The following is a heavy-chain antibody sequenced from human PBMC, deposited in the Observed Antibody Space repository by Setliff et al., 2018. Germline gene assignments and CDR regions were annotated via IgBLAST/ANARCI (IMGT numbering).Heavy chain of an antibody. CDR3: AIGGGYCDFFDCFPFDN. CDR2: ISQTGTT. V-gene: IGHV4-59*12. J-gene: IGHJ4*02. Sequence: SETLSLTCTVSGGPILSSFLSWIRQPPGKGLEWIGYISQTGTTNNNPTLKSRVTMSVDTSKNQFSLKLTSVTAADTALYYCAIGGGYCDFFDCFPFDNWGQGFLVTVSS. CDR1: GGPILSSF. D-gene: IGHD3-16*01.